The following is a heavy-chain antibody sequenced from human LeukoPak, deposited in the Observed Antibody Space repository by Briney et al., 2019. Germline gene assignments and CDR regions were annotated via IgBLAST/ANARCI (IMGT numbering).Heavy chain of an antibody. CDR3: AKDRARGYYDFWSGSCFDY. Sequence: PGGSLRLSCAASGFTFSSYAMSWVRQAPGKGLEWVSAISGSGGSTYYADSVKGRFTISRDNSKNTLYLQMNSLRAEDTAVYYCAKDRARGYYDFWSGSCFDYWGQGTLVTVSS. V-gene: IGHV3-23*01. J-gene: IGHJ4*02. D-gene: IGHD3-3*01. CDR2: ISGSGGST. CDR1: GFTFSSYA.